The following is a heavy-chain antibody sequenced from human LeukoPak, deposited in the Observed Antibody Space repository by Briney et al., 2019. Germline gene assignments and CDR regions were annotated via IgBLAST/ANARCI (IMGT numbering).Heavy chain of an antibody. CDR3: ARVPMSSSWFFDY. J-gene: IGHJ4*02. Sequence: GGSLRLSCAASGFTFSSYSMNWVRQAPGKGLEWVSSISSSSSYIYYADSVKGRFTISRDNAKNSLYLQMNSLRAEDTAVYYCARVPMSSSWFFDYWGQGTLVTVSS. D-gene: IGHD6-13*01. CDR2: ISSSSSYI. CDR1: GFTFSSYS. V-gene: IGHV3-21*01.